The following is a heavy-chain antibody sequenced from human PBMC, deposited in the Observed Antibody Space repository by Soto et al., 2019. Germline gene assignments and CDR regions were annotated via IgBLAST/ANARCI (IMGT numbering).Heavy chain of an antibody. CDR3: AKHSDRVVGATTSFDY. J-gene: IGHJ4*02. Sequence: GTLRLSCAASVITFSSFAMSWVRQAPGGGLEWVSAISDIGGYTYYADSVKGRFTISRDNSKNTLYLQMNSLSAEDTALYYCAKHSDRVVGATTSFDYWGQGTLVTVSS. V-gene: IGHV3-23*01. CDR1: VITFSSFA. D-gene: IGHD1-26*01. CDR2: ISDIGGYT.